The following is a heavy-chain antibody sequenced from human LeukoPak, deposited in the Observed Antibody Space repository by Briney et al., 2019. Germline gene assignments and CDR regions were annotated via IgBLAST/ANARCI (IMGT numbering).Heavy chain of an antibody. V-gene: IGHV4-59*01. Sequence: PSGTLSLTCTVSGGSISSYYWSWIRQSPGKGLEWIGYIFYSGSTNYNPSLKSRVTISIDTSKNHFSLKLSSVTAADTAVYYCAGGFDSNPDYWGQGTLVTVSS. CDR3: AGGFDSNPDY. J-gene: IGHJ4*02. CDR1: GGSISSYY. CDR2: IFYSGST. D-gene: IGHD3-16*01.